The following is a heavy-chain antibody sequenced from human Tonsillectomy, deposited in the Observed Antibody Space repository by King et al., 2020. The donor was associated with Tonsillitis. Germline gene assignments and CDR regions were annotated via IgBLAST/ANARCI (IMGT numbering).Heavy chain of an antibody. D-gene: IGHD3-22*01. J-gene: IGHJ2*01. CDR3: ASPYYDDTSGYYFRSSGFNL. Sequence: VQLVESGGGVVQPGRSLRLSCEASGFTFSTYAVHWVRQAPGKGLEWVALISYDGSNKYYADSVKGRFTISRDNSKNTLYLQMNSLRAEDTAVYYCASPYYDDTSGYYFRSSGFNLWGRGTLVTVSS. V-gene: IGHV3-30*04. CDR1: GFTFSTYA. CDR2: ISYDGSNK.